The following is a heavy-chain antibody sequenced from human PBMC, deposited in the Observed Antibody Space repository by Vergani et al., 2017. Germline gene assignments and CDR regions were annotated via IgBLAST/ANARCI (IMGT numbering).Heavy chain of an antibody. CDR2: IYYSGST. CDR3: AKYKGVEAAAAGN. CDR1: GGSISSYY. D-gene: IGHD6-13*01. Sequence: QVQLQESGPGLVKPSETLSLTCTVSGGSISSYYWSWIRQPPGKGLEWIGYIYYSGSTNYNPSLKSRVTITADTSTDTAYMELSSLRSEDTAVYYCAKYKGVEAAAAGNWGQGTLVTVSS. V-gene: IGHV4-59*03. J-gene: IGHJ4*02.